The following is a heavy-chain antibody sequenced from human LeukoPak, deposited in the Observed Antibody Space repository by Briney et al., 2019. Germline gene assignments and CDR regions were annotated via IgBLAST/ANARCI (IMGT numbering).Heavy chain of an antibody. CDR1: GYTFITYG. V-gene: IGHV1-18*01. J-gene: IGHJ4*02. CDR3: ARDWEVYSYGFGGY. D-gene: IGHD5-18*01. CDR2: ISPYNDNT. Sequence: ASVKVSCKTSGYTFITYGINWVRQAPGQGLEWMGWISPYNDNTHSAQKFQGRVTMTTDTSTSTAYMEVRSLRSDDTAVYYCARDWEVYSYGFGGYWGQGTLVTVSS.